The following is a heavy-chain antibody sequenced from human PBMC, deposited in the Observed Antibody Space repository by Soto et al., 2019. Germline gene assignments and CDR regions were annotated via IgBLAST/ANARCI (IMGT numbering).Heavy chain of an antibody. CDR2: TYKSGGT. D-gene: IGHD5-18*01. CDR1: GGSISSGDYY. J-gene: IGHJ4*02. CDR3: AREDTAMVDY. Sequence: QLQESGPGLVKPSQTLSLTCTVSGGSISSGDYYWGWIRQPPGKGLEWIGYTYKSGGTYYNPSLRSRVAMSVDTPKNQFSLRLSSVTAADAAIYYSAREDTAMVDYWGKGNLVTVSS. V-gene: IGHV4-30-4*01.